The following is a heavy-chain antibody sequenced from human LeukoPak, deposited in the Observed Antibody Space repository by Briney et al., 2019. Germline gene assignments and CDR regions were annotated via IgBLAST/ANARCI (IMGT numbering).Heavy chain of an antibody. J-gene: IGHJ4*02. CDR2: SYPGDSDT. CDR3: ARHRSGSSHSSFDY. Sequence: GESLKISGKGSGYSVTNYWSGGVRQMPGKGLEWMGISYPGDSDTRDSPSFQGRVTISADKSISTAYLQWSSLKASDTDMYYCARHRSGSSHSSFDYCGQGTLVTVSS. V-gene: IGHV5-51*01. CDR1: GYSVTNYW. D-gene: IGHD2-15*01.